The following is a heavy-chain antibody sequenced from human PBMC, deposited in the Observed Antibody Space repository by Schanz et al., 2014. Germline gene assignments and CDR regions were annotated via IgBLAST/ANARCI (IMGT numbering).Heavy chain of an antibody. CDR2: IKGDSSEK. CDR1: GFTFSDHW. CDR3: AKDQFCTRSSCYRPQDWYLDL. V-gene: IGHV3-7*03. J-gene: IGHJ2*01. Sequence: VQLVESGGALVQPGGSLRLSCSASGFTFSDHWMSWARQPPGKGLEWVANIKGDSSEKNYVDSVKGRFTLSRDNAKKTMDLQMNSLRVEDTAVYYCAKDQFCTRSSCYRPQDWYLDLWGRGTLVSVSS. D-gene: IGHD2-2*01.